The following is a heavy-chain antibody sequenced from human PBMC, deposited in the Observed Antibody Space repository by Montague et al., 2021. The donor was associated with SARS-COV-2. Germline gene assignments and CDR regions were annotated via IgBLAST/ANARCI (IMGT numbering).Heavy chain of an antibody. V-gene: IGHV3-20*04. CDR2: ITWNDITT. D-gene: IGHD3-10*01. CDR3: TRGFRGGPFDC. Sequence: SLRLSCAASGFTFDVYGMSWIRQVPGKGLEWVDGITWNDITTGYADAVKGRFNITRDNAKKSLYLEMKSLRAEDMALYYCTRGFRGGPFDCWGQGSLVTVSS. J-gene: IGHJ4*02. CDR1: GFTFDVYG.